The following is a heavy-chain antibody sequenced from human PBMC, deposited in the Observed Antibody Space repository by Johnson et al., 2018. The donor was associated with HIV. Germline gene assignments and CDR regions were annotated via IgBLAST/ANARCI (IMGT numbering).Heavy chain of an antibody. CDR1: GFTFSDYY. Sequence: QVQLVESGGGLVKPGGSLRLSCAASGFTFSDYYMSWIRQAPGKGLEWVSYISSSGSTIYYADSVKGRFTISRDNAENSLYLQMNSLRVEDTAVYYCAKDQWSSSWTNDAFAMWGQGTMVTVSS. J-gene: IGHJ3*02. V-gene: IGHV3-11*04. CDR2: ISSSGSTI. D-gene: IGHD6-13*01. CDR3: AKDQWSSSWTNDAFAM.